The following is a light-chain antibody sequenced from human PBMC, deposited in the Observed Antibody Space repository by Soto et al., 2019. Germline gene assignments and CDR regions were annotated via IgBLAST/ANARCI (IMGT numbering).Light chain of an antibody. CDR3: ASCDDSLSCLL. CDR1: SSNIGTNY. V-gene: IGLV1-47*01. J-gene: IGLJ2*01. Sequence: QSVLTQSPSASETPGQRVTISCSGSSSNIGTNYVYWYQQLPGTAPKLLIYRNNHRPSGVPDRFSGSKSGTSASLAISGLRSEDEADYYGASCDDSLSCLLFGGGTKLTVL. CDR2: RNN.